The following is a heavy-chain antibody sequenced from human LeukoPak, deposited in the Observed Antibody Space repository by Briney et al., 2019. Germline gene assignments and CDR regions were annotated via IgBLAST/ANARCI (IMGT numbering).Heavy chain of an antibody. V-gene: IGHV4-39*01. J-gene: IGHJ5*02. Sequence: SESRSLTCTVSGVCIRSGYYYWGWISQPPGKGLEWIGSIYDSGSTYYNPSLKSRVTISVDTSKNQFSLKLNSVTAADTAVYYCARHYGPWGQGTLVTVSS. CDR1: GVCIRSGYYY. D-gene: IGHD3-10*01. CDR3: ARHYGP. CDR2: IYDSGST.